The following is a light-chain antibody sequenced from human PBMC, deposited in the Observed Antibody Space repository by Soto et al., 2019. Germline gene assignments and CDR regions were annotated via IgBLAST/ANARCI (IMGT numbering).Light chain of an antibody. CDR1: QSVRTN. Sequence: EIVMTQSPATLSVSPGERATLSCRASQSVRTNLAWYQHKPGQSPRLLIYGASNRATGFPARFSGSGSGTDFTLTINGLQSEDFAVYYCQQYNDNWPTLGQGTKVEVK. J-gene: IGKJ1*01. CDR3: QQYNDNWPT. V-gene: IGKV3-15*01. CDR2: GAS.